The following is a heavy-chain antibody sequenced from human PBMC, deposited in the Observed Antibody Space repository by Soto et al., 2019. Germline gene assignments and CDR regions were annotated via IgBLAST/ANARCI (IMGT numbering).Heavy chain of an antibody. CDR2: LNPDTGNT. CDR1: GFTFSDNL. J-gene: IGHJ3*01. CDR3: ARDIQSVGPRANDAFDV. Sequence: QVQLVQSGAELKKPGASVNISCTASGFTFSDNLINWVRQVPGQGLEWMGWLNPDTGNTRYSETFQGRVTMSRHPSASIAYLELSGLENEDTAQYFGARDIQSVGPRANDAFDVWGQGTMITVSS. V-gene: IGHV1-3*01. D-gene: IGHD5-18*01.